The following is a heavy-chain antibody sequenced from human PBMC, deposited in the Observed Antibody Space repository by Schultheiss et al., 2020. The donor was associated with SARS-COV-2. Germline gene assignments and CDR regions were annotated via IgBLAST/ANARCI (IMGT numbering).Heavy chain of an antibody. Sequence: ESLKISCAVYGGSFSGYYWSWIRQPPGKGLEWIGEINHSGSTNYNPSLKSRVTISVDTSKSQFSLKLSSVTAADTAVYYCARDGSGGWHFDLWGRGTLVTVSS. CDR1: GGSFSGYY. CDR2: INHSGST. V-gene: IGHV4-34*01. J-gene: IGHJ2*01. CDR3: ARDGSGGWHFDL. D-gene: IGHD6-25*01.